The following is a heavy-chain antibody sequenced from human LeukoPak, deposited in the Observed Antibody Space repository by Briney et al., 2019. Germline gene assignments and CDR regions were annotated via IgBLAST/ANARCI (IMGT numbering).Heavy chain of an antibody. D-gene: IGHD2-21*01. CDR2: FYYSGST. V-gene: IGHV4-59*01. Sequence: PSETLSLTCTVSGGSISSCYWSWIRQPPGKGLEWIGYFYYSGSTRYNPSLKSRVTISVDTSKNQFSLKVNSTTTADTAVYYCATDSKYGVDAFDIWGQGTMVTVSS. CDR1: GGSISSCY. J-gene: IGHJ3*02. CDR3: ATDSKYGVDAFDI.